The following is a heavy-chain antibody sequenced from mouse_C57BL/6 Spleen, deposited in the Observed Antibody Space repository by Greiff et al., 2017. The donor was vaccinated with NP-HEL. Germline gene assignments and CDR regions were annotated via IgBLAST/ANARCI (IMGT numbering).Heavy chain of an antibody. CDR1: GFTFSSYA. V-gene: IGHV5-4*01. CDR2: ISDGGSYT. D-gene: IGHD2-5*01. J-gene: IGHJ3*01. CDR3: ARDLGSNYPFAY. Sequence: EVMLVESGGGLVKPGGSLKLSCAASGFTFSSYAMSWVRQTPEKRLEWVATISDGGSYTYYPDNVKGRFTISRDNAKNNLYLQMSHLKSEDTAMYYCARDLGSNYPFAYWGQGTLVTVSA.